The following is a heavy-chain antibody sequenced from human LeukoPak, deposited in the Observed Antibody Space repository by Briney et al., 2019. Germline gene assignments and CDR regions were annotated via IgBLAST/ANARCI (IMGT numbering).Heavy chain of an antibody. CDR2: FDFQDGET. V-gene: IGHV1-24*01. CDR3: SGKTARLVGPMGEGDWNY. Sequence: ASVRVSCKVSGYALTKLSIHWVRQAPGKGLEWMGGFDFQDGETIYAQKFQGRVTMTEDTSSDTAYMELNSLRSEDTAVYYCSGKTARLVGPMGEGDWNYWGQGTLVTVSS. D-gene: IGHD1-26*01. J-gene: IGHJ4*02. CDR1: GYALTKLS.